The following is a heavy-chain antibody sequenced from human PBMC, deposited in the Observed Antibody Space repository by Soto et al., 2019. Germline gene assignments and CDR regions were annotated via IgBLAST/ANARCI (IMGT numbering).Heavy chain of an antibody. V-gene: IGHV3-73*01. CDR3: FRENYFSYHGMDV. Sequence: WGSLRLSCAGSGFAFIGSTMHFFRHSSCKWLEWVVRIRSKANSYATAYAAAVKGRFIVSRDDSKTTSYLQMDSLKIEDTAMYYCFRENYFSYHGMDVWGQGTTVTVSS. J-gene: IGHJ6*02. CDR2: IRSKANSYAT. CDR1: GFAFIGST.